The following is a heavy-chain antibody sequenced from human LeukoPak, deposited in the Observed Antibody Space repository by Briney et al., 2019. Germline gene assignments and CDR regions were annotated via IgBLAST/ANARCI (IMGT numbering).Heavy chain of an antibody. V-gene: IGHV4-59*01. D-gene: IGHD3-10*01. CDR2: IYYSGST. Sequence: PSETLSLTCTVSGGSISSYYWSWIWQPPGKRLEWIGYIYYSGSTNYNPSLKSRVTISVDTSKNQFSLKLSSVTAADTAVYYCARGLLGATAFDIWGQGTMVTVSS. CDR3: ARGLLGATAFDI. J-gene: IGHJ3*02. CDR1: GGSISSYY.